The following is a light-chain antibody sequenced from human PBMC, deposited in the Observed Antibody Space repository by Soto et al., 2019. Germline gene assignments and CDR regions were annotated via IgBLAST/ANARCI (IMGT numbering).Light chain of an antibody. CDR3: SSYRRSNTLV. CDR2: DNN. J-gene: IGLJ1*01. V-gene: IGLV1-51*01. Sequence: QSVLTQSPSVSAAPGQKVTISCSGSSSNIGNNYVSWYQQLPGTAPKLLIYDNNKRPSGIPDRFSGSKSGTSGILDITGLQTGDEADYYCSSYRRSNTLVFGTGTKLTVL. CDR1: SSNIGNNY.